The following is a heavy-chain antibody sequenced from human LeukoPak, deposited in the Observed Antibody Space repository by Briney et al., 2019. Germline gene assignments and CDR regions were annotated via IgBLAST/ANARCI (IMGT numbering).Heavy chain of an antibody. V-gene: IGHV1-69*13. CDR1: GYTFTSYG. J-gene: IGHJ3*02. CDR3: ARDCDYVWGSCAFDI. Sequence: ASVKVSCKASGYTFTSYGISWVRQAPGQGLEWMGGIIPIFGTANYAQKFQGRVTITADESTSTAYMELSSLRSEDTAVYYCARDCDYVWGSCAFDIWGQGTMVTVSS. D-gene: IGHD3-16*01. CDR2: IIPIFGTA.